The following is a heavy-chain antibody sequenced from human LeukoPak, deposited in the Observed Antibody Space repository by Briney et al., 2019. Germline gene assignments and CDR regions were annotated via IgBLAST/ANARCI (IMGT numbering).Heavy chain of an antibody. D-gene: IGHD3-3*01. CDR1: GGTVSSYA. V-gene: IGHV1-69*05. J-gene: IGHJ6*03. Sequence: SAVTVSYKASGGTVSSYAISWVRQAPGQGLEWMGGIIPIFGTANYAQKFQGRVTITTVESTSTAYMELSSLRSEDTAVYYCARGPYYDFWSGYSNYYYYYMDVWGKGTTVTVSS. CDR3: ARGPYYDFWSGYSNYYYYYMDV. CDR2: IIPIFGTA.